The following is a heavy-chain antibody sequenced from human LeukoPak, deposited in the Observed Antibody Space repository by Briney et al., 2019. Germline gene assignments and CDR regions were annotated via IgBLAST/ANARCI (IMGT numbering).Heavy chain of an antibody. V-gene: IGHV3-9*01. Sequence: PGGSLSLSCAASGFTFDDYGMLWVRQAPGKGLEWVSGISWNRGRVGYADSVKGRFTISRDNAKSSLYLQMNSLRAQDTALYYCAKVDGYYYYMDVWGKGTTVTISS. J-gene: IGHJ6*03. CDR2: ISWNRGRV. D-gene: IGHD2-8*01. CDR3: AKVDGYYYYMDV. CDR1: GFTFDDYG.